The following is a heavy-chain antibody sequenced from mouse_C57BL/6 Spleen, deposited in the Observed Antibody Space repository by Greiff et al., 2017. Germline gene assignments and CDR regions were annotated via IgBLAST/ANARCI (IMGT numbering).Heavy chain of an antibody. CDR1: GYTFTSYW. V-gene: IGHV1-53*01. CDR2: INPSNGGT. J-gene: IGHJ4*01. Sequence: VQLQQPGTELVKPGASVKLSCKASGYTFTSYWMHWVKQRPGQGLEWIGNINPSNGGTNYNEKFKSKATLTVDKSSSTAYMQLSSLTSEDSAVYYCARTQFPHYYGSSYDYAMDYWGQGTSVTVSS. D-gene: IGHD1-1*01. CDR3: ARTQFPHYYGSSYDYAMDY.